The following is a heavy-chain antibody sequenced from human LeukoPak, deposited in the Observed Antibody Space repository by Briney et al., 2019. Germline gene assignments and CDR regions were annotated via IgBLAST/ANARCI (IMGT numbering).Heavy chain of an antibody. CDR2: INHSGST. CDR3: ARVGYSYVINDWSRTGLGAYPTKYYYHMDV. Sequence: SETLSLTCAVYGGSFGGYYWSWIRQPPGKGLEWIGEINHSGSTNYNPSLKSRVTISGDTSKNQFSLKLSSVTAADTAVYFCARVGYSYVINDWSRTGLGAYPTKYYYHMDVWGKGTTVTVSS. D-gene: IGHD5-18*01. J-gene: IGHJ6*03. V-gene: IGHV4-34*01. CDR1: GGSFGGYY.